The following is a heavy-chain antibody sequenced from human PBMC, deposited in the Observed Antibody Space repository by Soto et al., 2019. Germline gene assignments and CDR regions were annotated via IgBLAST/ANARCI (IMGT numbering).Heavy chain of an antibody. J-gene: IGHJ6*02. CDR3: AKSLGGYYYYYGMDV. Sequence: EVQLLESAGGLVQRGGSLRLSCAASGFTFSSYAMSWVRQAAGKGLEWVSAISGSGGSTYYADSVKGRFTISRDNSKNTLYLQMNSLRAEDTAVYYCAKSLGGYYYYYGMDVWGQGTTVTVSS. CDR1: GFTFSSYA. V-gene: IGHV3-23*01. CDR2: ISGSGGST. D-gene: IGHD3-10*01.